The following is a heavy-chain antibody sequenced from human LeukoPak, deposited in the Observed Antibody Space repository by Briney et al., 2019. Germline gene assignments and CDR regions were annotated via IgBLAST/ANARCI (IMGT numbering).Heavy chain of an antibody. J-gene: IGHJ2*01. CDR1: GFTVNGNY. V-gene: IGHV3-66*01. CDR2: IYSGGDI. D-gene: IGHD2-21*02. Sequence: GSLRLSCAASGFTVNGNYMSWVRQTPGKGLEWVSIIYSGGDIYYADSVKGRFTISRDNSKNRVYLQMNSLRAEDTAVYYCAREVYCGGDCYCCVGYFDLWGRGALVTVSS. CDR3: AREVYCGGDCYCCVGYFDL.